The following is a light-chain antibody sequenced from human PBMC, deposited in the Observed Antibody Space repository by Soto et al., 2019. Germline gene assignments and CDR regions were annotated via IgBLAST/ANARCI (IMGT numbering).Light chain of an antibody. J-gene: IGKJ1*01. CDR2: GAS. Sequence: EIVLTQSPGTLSLSPGERATLSCRASQSVSSSYLAWYQQKPGQAPRLLIYGASSRATGIPKRFSGSGSGTDFTLTFSRLEPEDFVVYYCQQYGTSPWTFGQGTKVEVK. CDR1: QSVSSSY. V-gene: IGKV3-20*01. CDR3: QQYGTSPWT.